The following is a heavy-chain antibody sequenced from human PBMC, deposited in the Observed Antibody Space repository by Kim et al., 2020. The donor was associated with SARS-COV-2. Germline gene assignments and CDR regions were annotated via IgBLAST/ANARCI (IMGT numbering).Heavy chain of an antibody. CDR2: ITHSGST. V-gene: IGHV4-34*01. CDR1: GGSFSGYY. J-gene: IGHJ4*02. Sequence: SETLSLTCAVYGGSFSGYYWSWIRQPPGKGLEWIGEITHSGSTNYNPSLKSRVTISVDTSKNQFSLRLSSVTAADTAVYYCARKRYYYDSRSFDYWGQGTLVTVSS. D-gene: IGHD3-22*01. CDR3: ARKRYYYDSRSFDY.